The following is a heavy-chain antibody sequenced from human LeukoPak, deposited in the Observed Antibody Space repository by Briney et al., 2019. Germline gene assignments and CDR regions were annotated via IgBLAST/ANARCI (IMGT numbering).Heavy chain of an antibody. CDR3: ARRVVVVAARTYDY. V-gene: IGHV1-2*02. D-gene: IGHD2-15*01. Sequence: ASVKVSCKASGYTFTGYYMHWVRQAPGQGLEWMGWINPNSGGTSYAQKFQGRVTMTRDTSISTAYMELSRLRSDDTAVYYCARRVVVVAARTYDYWGQGTLVTVSS. J-gene: IGHJ4*02. CDR1: GYTFTGYY. CDR2: INPNSGGT.